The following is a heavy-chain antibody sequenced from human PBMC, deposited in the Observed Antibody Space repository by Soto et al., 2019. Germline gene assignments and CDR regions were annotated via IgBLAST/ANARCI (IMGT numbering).Heavy chain of an antibody. Sequence: QVQLQQWGAGLVKPSETLSLSCAVYGQSFSGHSWAWIRQPPGKGLEWIGEINESGSTYYNPSLKSRVTISTDTSKNQFSLKLMSVSAADTAAYFCARGSGIVALPGELEDVKYDYWGQGTLVNVSS. D-gene: IGHD1-1*01. J-gene: IGHJ4*02. V-gene: IGHV4-34*01. CDR3: ARGSGIVALPGELEDVKYDY. CDR2: INESGST. CDR1: GQSFSGHS.